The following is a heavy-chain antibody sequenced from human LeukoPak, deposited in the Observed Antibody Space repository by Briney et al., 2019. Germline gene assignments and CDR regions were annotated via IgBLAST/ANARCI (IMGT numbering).Heavy chain of an antibody. Sequence: PGGSLRLSCAASGFTFSCYWMHWVRQVPGKGLVWVSNINSDERNTRYADSVKGRFTISRDNSKNTLYLQMNSLRAEDTAVYYCAKDLGFRVVVPAAMGVDYWGQGTLVTVSS. D-gene: IGHD2-2*01. V-gene: IGHV3-74*01. CDR1: GFTFSCYW. J-gene: IGHJ4*02. CDR3: AKDLGFRVVVPAAMGVDY. CDR2: INSDERNT.